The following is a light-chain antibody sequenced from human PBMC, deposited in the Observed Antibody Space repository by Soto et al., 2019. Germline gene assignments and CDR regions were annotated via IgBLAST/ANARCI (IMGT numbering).Light chain of an antibody. V-gene: IGKV1-5*03. J-gene: IGKJ2*01. CDR2: KAS. Sequence: DIQMTQSPSTLSASVGDRVTITCRASQSIGSWLAWYQQKPGKAPKVLIYKASSLESGVPSRFSGSGSGTEFTLTISSLQPDDFATYFCQQYNSYSMYTFGQGTKVDIK. CDR1: QSIGSW. CDR3: QQYNSYSMYT.